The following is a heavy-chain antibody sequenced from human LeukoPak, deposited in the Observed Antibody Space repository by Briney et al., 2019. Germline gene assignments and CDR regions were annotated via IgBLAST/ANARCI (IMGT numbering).Heavy chain of an antibody. CDR2: ISGSGGST. CDR1: GFTFSSYA. J-gene: IGHJ4*02. Sequence: SGGSLRLSCAASGFTFSSYAMSWVRQAPGKGLERVSAISGSGGSTYYADSVKGRFTISRDNSKNTLYLQMNSLRAEDTAVYYCAKNHYDILTGHDYWGQGTLVTVSS. D-gene: IGHD3-9*01. V-gene: IGHV3-23*01. CDR3: AKNHYDILTGHDY.